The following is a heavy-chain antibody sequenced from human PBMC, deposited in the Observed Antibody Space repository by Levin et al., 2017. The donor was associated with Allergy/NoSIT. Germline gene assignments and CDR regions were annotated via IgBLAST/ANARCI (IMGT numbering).Heavy chain of an antibody. Sequence: GGSLRLSCAASGFTVSSNYMNWVRQAPGKGLEWVSVIHSGGSTDYADSVKGRFTISRDNSKNTLYLQMNSLRAEDTAVYYCARSGWWLRAGGYYFDYWGQGTLVTVSP. D-gene: IGHD5-12*01. J-gene: IGHJ4*02. CDR2: IHSGGST. V-gene: IGHV3-53*01. CDR1: GFTVSSNY. CDR3: ARSGWWLRAGGYYFDY.